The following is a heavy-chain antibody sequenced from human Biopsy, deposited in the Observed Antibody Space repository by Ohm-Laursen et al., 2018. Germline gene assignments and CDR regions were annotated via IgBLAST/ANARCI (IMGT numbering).Heavy chain of an antibody. CDR2: ISNSGNT. V-gene: IGHV4-59*08. CDR3: ARRGSGGRSFDY. Sequence: GTLSLTCTVSGDSINSSYWSWIRQAPGKGLEWIGCISNSGNTNYNPSLKSRVTISADTSKNQYSLKLGSVTVADTAVFYCARRGSGGRSFDYWGQGSLVTVSS. J-gene: IGHJ4*02. CDR1: GDSINSSY. D-gene: IGHD2-15*01.